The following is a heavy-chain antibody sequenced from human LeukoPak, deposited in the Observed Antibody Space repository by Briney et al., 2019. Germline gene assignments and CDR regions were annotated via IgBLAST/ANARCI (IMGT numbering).Heavy chain of an antibody. J-gene: IGHJ4*02. CDR3: AKAARRYCGGDCYYDY. D-gene: IGHD2-21*02. CDR1: GFTFSSYA. V-gene: IGHV3-23*01. Sequence: GGSLRLSCAASGFTFSSYAMSWVRQAPGKGLERVSAISGSGGSTYYADSVKGRFTISRDNSKNTLYLQMNNLRAEDTAVYYCAKAARRYCGGDCYYDYWGQGTLVTVSS. CDR2: ISGSGGST.